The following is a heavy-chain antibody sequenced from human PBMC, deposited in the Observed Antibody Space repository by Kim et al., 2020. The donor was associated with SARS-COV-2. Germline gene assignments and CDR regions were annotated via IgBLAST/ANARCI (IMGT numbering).Heavy chain of an antibody. CDR2: ISWNSGSI. V-gene: IGHV3-9*01. D-gene: IGHD1-26*01. J-gene: IGHJ4*02. Sequence: GGSLRLSCAASGFTFDDYAMHWVRQAPGKGLEWVSGISWNSGSIGYADSVKGRFTISRDNAKNSLYLQMNSLRAEDTALYYCAKDSGSYPETSFDYWGQG. CDR1: GFTFDDYA. CDR3: AKDSGSYPETSFDY.